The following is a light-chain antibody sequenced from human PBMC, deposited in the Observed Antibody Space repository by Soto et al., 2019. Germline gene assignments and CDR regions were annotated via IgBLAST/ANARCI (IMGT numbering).Light chain of an antibody. J-gene: IGKJ1*01. V-gene: IGKV1-5*03. Sequence: DIQMTQSPSTLSASIGDRVTITCRASQSISNSLSWYQQKPGKAPNPLLYRASGLENAVTSRFRGSGSGTDCIITISSLLPDDDATFYYQQYSNCPRTFGQGTKVEIK. CDR2: RAS. CDR3: QQYSNCPRT. CDR1: QSISNS.